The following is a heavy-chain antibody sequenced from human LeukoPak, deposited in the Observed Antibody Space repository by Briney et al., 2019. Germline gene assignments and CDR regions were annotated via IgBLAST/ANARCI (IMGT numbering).Heavy chain of an antibody. V-gene: IGHV1-2*02. D-gene: IGHD3-10*01. J-gene: IGHJ4*02. CDR1: GYTFTGYY. CDR3: ARDLRVTMVRGGPEYYFDY. CDR2: INPNSGGT. Sequence: GASVKVSCKASGYTFTGYYMHWVRQAPGQGLEWMGWINPNSGGTNYAQKFQGRVTMTRDTSISTAYMELSRLRSDDTAVYYCARDLRVTMVRGGPEYYFDYWGQGTLVTVSS.